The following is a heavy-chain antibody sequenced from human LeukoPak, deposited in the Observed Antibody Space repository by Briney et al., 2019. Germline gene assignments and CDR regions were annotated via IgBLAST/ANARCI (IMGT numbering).Heavy chain of an antibody. Sequence: ASVKVSCKASGYTFTSYDINWVRQATGQGLEWMGWMNPNSGNTGYAQKFQGRVTMTRNTSISTAYMELSSLRSEGTAVYYCARGRSFRGGPFDYWGQGTLVTVSS. CDR2: MNPNSGNT. D-gene: IGHD3-10*01. V-gene: IGHV1-8*01. J-gene: IGHJ4*02. CDR3: ARGRSFRGGPFDY. CDR1: GYTFTSYD.